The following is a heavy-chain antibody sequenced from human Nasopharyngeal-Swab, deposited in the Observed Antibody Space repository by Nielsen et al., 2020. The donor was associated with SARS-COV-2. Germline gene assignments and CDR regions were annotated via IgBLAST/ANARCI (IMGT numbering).Heavy chain of an antibody. D-gene: IGHD4-17*01. CDR1: GFTFSSYA. J-gene: IGHJ4*02. Sequence: GESLKISCAASGFTFSSYAMHWVRQAPGKGLEWVAVISYDGSNKYYADSVKGRFIISRDNSKNTLYLQMNSLRVDDTAVYYCAKDVHGDYGGIDYWGQGILVTVSS. CDR2: ISYDGSNK. CDR3: AKDVHGDYGGIDY. V-gene: IGHV3-30-3*01.